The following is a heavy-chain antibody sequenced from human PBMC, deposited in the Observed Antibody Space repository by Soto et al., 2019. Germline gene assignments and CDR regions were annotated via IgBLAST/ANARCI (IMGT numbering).Heavy chain of an antibody. J-gene: IGHJ4*02. V-gene: IGHV4-59*01. CDR1: GGSISSYY. Sequence: ASETLSLTCTVSGGSISSYYWSWIRQPPGKGLEWIGYIYYSGSTNYNPSLKSRVTISVDTSKNQFSLKLSSVTAADTAVYYCARPAKSSRWYVLDYWGQGTLVTVSS. CDR2: IYYSGST. CDR3: ARPAKSSRWYVLDY. D-gene: IGHD6-13*01.